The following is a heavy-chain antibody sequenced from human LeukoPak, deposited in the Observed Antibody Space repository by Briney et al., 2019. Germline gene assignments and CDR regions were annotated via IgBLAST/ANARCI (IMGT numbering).Heavy chain of an antibody. D-gene: IGHD1-1*01. CDR2: INHSGST. CDR1: GGSFSAYY. Sequence: SETLSLTCAVYGGSFSAYYWSWIRQPPGKGLQWIGEINHSGSTNYNPSLKSRVTISVDTSKNQFSLKLSSVTAADTAVYYCARASGTYYYYYYYMDVWGKGTTVTVSS. V-gene: IGHV4-34*01. CDR3: ARASGTYYYYYYYMDV. J-gene: IGHJ6*03.